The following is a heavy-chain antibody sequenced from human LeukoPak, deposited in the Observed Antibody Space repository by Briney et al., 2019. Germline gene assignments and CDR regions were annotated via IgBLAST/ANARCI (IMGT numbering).Heavy chain of an antibody. CDR3: ARDQGWIQPSGFDY. CDR1: GGSISSGSYY. J-gene: IGHJ4*02. V-gene: IGHV4-61*02. CDR2: IYTSGST. Sequence: SQTLSLTCTVSGGSISSGSYYWSWIRQPAGKGLEWIGRIYTSGSTNYNPSLKSRVTISVDTSKNQFSLKLISVPAEHPPFFSCARDQGWIQPSGFDYWGQGTLVTVSS. D-gene: IGHD5-24*01.